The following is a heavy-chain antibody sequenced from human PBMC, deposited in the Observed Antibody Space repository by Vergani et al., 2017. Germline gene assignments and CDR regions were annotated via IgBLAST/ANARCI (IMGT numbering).Heavy chain of an antibody. CDR1: GATFRSNT. V-gene: IGHV1-46*01. J-gene: IGHJ6*02. D-gene: IGHD2-21*02. CDR3: ARDPRGYGGDPEDYYYGMDV. CDR2: INPSGGST. Sequence: QVQLVQSGAEVKKPGSSVKVSCKASGATFRSNTISWVRQVPGQGLEWMGIINPSGGSTSYAQKFQGRVTMTRDTSTSTAYMELTSLRSQDTAVYYCARDPRGYGGDPEDYYYGMDVWGQGTTVTVSS.